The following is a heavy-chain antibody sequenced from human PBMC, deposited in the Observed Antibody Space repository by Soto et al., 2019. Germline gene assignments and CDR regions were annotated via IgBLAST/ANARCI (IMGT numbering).Heavy chain of an antibody. CDR1: GGSVSSGDYF. CDR3: ARSPNYYYYGFDV. J-gene: IGHJ6*02. CDR2: IYYSGST. Sequence: SETLSLTCTVSGGSVSSGDYFWSWLRQSPGKRLEWIAYIYYSGSTNYNPSLKSRATISVDTSKSQVSLALTSMTAADAALYYCARSPNYYYYGFDVWGQGTAVTVSS. V-gene: IGHV4-61*08. D-gene: IGHD3-10*01.